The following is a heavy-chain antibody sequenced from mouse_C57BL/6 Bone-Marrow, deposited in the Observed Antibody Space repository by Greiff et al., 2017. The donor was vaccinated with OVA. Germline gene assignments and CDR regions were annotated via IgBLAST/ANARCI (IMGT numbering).Heavy chain of an antibody. CDR3: ARDQDDGYFSFDY. CDR2: ISDGGSYT. J-gene: IGHJ2*01. V-gene: IGHV5-4*01. D-gene: IGHD2-3*01. Sequence: EVQRVESGGGLVKPGGSLKLSCAASGFTFSSYAMSWVRQTPEKRLEWVATISDGGSYTYYPANVKGRFTISRDNAKNNLYLQMSHLKSEDTAMYYCARDQDDGYFSFDYWGQGTTLTVSS. CDR1: GFTFSSYA.